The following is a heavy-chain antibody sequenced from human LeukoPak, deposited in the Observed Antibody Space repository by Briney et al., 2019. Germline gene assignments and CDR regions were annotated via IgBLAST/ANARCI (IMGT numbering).Heavy chain of an antibody. J-gene: IGHJ4*02. D-gene: IGHD3-9*01. CDR3: ARVDLLTGYYFFDY. V-gene: IGHV1-18*01. CDR2: ISAYNGNT. CDR1: GYTFTSYG. Sequence: GASVKVSYKASGYTFTSYGISWVRQAPGQGLEWMGWISAYNGNTNYAQKLQGRVTMTTDTSTSTAYMELRSLGSDETAVYYCARVDLLTGYYFFDYWGQGTLVTVSS.